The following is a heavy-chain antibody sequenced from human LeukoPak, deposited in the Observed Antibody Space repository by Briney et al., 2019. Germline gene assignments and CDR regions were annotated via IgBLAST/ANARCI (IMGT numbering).Heavy chain of an antibody. D-gene: IGHD5-18*01. CDR2: ISYDGSNK. V-gene: IGHV3-30-3*01. J-gene: IGHJ4*02. CDR1: GFTFSRYA. Sequence: GRSLRLSCAASGFTFSRYAMHWVRQAPGKGLEWVAVISYDGSNKYYVGSVKGRFTISRDNSKNTLYLQMNCLRTGDTAVYYCARDGYGLDTPMVSTVFDCWGQGTLVTVSS. CDR3: ARDGYGLDTPMVSTVFDC.